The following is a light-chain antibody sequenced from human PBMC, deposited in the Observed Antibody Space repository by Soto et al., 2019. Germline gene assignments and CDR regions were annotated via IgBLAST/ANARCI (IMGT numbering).Light chain of an antibody. J-gene: IGLJ1*01. CDR1: SSNIGTHY. Sequence: QSVLTQPPSASGTPGQRVTISCSGSSSNIGTHYVYWYQQLPGTAPKLLIHRNDQRPSGVPDRFSGSKSGTSASLAISGLLSEDEADYYCATWDDSLSGFFVFGSGTKVTVL. V-gene: IGLV1-47*01. CDR3: ATWDDSLSGFFV. CDR2: RND.